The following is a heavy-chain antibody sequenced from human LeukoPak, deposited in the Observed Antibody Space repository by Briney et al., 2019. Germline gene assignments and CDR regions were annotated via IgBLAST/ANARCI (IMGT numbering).Heavy chain of an antibody. V-gene: IGHV4-59*01. CDR3: ARGGGISHYYYYMDV. CDR1: GGSITSYY. Sequence: SETLSLTCTVSGGSITSYYWSWIRQPPGKGLEWIGYIYYSGSTNYNPSLKSQVTISVDTSKNQFSLKLSSVTAADTAVYYCARGGGISHYYYYMDVWGKGTTVTISS. D-gene: IGHD6-13*01. CDR2: IYYSGST. J-gene: IGHJ6*03.